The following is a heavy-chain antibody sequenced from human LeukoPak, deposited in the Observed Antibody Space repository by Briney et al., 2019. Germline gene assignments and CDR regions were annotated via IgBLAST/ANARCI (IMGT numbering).Heavy chain of an antibody. CDR1: GFTFSSYW. CDR2: IKQDRSEK. J-gene: IGHJ5*02. D-gene: IGHD4-17*01. Sequence: PGGSLRLSCAASGFTFSSYWMSWVRQAPGKGLEWVANIKQDRSEKYYVDSVKGRLTISRDNAKNSLYLQMNSLRAEDTAVYYCARDQYATVTPNWFDPWGQGTLVTVSS. V-gene: IGHV3-7*03. CDR3: ARDQYATVTPNWFDP.